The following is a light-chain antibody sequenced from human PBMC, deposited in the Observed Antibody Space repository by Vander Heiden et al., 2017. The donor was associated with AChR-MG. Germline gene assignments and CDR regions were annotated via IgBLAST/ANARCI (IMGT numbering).Light chain of an antibody. V-gene: IGLV2-23*02. Sequence: QSAPTQPASVSGSPGQSITIPCTGTSSDVGSYNLVSWYQQHPGKAPKLMIYEVSKRPSGVSNRFSGSKSGNTASLTISGLQAEDEADYYCCSYTGSNVLFGGGTKLTGL. CDR2: EVS. J-gene: IGLJ2*01. CDR3: CSYTGSNVL. CDR1: SSDVGSYNL.